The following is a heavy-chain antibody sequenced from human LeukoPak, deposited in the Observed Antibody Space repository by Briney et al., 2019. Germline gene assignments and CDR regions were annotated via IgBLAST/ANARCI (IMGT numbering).Heavy chain of an antibody. V-gene: IGHV3-21*04. J-gene: IGHJ4*02. D-gene: IGHD4-23*01. Sequence: PGGSLRLSCVASGFTFSSYTMNWVRQAPGKGLEWVSSIIIGSSYIYYADSVKGRFTISRDNSRNTLYLQMNSLRAEDTAVYYCARRAGGYSHPYDYWGQGILVTVSS. CDR2: IIIGSSYI. CDR3: ARRAGGYSHPYDY. CDR1: GFTFSSYT.